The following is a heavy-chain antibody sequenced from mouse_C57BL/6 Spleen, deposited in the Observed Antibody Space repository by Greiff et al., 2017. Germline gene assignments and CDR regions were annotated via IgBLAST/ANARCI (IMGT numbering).Heavy chain of an antibody. D-gene: IGHD1-1*01. CDR1: GYTFTSYW. CDR3: ARYGTTVWDYYAMDY. J-gene: IGHJ4*01. Sequence: QVQLQQPGAELVRPGTSVKLSCKASGYTFTSYWMHWVKQRPGQGLEWIGVIDPSDSYTNYNQKFKGKATLTVDKSSSTAYMQLSSLTSEDSAVYYCARYGTTVWDYYAMDYWGQGTSVTVSS. V-gene: IGHV1-59*01. CDR2: IDPSDSYT.